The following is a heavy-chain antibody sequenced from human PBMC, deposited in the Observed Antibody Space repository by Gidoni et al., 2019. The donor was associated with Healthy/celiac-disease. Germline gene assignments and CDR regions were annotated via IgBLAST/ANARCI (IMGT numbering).Heavy chain of an antibody. V-gene: IGHV1-69*01. CDR2: IIPIFGTA. CDR1: GGPFSSYA. D-gene: IGHD3-22*01. Sequence: QVQLVQSGAEVKKPGSSVKVSCKASGGPFSSYAISWGRQAPGQGLEWMGGIIPIFGTANYAQKFQGSVTITADESTSTAYMELSSLRSHDTAVYYCASKPGYYDSSGYYPFDYWGQGTLVTVSS. J-gene: IGHJ4*02. CDR3: ASKPGYYDSSGYYPFDY.